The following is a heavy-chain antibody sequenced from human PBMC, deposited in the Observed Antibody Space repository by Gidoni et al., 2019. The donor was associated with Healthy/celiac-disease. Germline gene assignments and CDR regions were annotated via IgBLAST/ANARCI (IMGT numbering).Heavy chain of an antibody. CDR3: ASQNYGYYYYGMDV. D-gene: IGHD4-17*01. CDR2: IYSGGST. CDR1: GFTVSSND. J-gene: IGHJ6*02. V-gene: IGHV3-53*01. Sequence: EVQLVESGGGLIQPGGSLRLSCAASGFTVSSNDMSWFRQAPGKGLEWVSVIYSGGSTYYADSVKGRFTISRDNSKNTLYLQMNSLRAEDTAVYYCASQNYGYYYYGMDVWGQGTTVTVSS.